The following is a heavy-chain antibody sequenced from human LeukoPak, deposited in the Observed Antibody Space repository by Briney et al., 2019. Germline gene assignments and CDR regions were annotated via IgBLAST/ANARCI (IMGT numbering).Heavy chain of an antibody. CDR1: GFTFSDYW. Sequence: GGSLRLSCAASGFTFSDYWMHWVRHAPGTGLVWVARIGVSGASTNYADSVKGRFTVSRDNAKNTLYLQMSSLRVEDTAVYYCTRDLGSWSGLDYWGQGSLVTVSS. J-gene: IGHJ4*02. D-gene: IGHD3-10*01. V-gene: IGHV3-74*01. CDR2: IGVSGAST. CDR3: TRDLGSWSGLDY.